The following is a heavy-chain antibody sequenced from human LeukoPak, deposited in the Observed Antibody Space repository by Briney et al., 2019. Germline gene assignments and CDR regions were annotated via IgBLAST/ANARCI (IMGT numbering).Heavy chain of an antibody. CDR1: GGSLSSYY. CDR2: IYYSGST. CDR3: ARLAAAGEGLFDY. V-gene: IGHV4-59*08. Sequence: PSETLSLTCTLSGGSLSSYYWSWVRQPPGKGLEWIGYIYYSGSTNYNPSLKSRVTISVDTSKNQFSLKLSSVTAADTAVYYCARLAAAGEGLFDYWGQGTLVTVSS. J-gene: IGHJ4*02. D-gene: IGHD6-13*01.